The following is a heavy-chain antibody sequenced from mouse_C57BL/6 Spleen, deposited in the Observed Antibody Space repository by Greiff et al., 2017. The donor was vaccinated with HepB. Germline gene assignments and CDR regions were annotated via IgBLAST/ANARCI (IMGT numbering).Heavy chain of an antibody. D-gene: IGHD1-1*01. CDR3: TRPFTTVVATPFFDY. CDR1: GYTFTSYW. Sequence: EVQLQQSGTVLARSGASVKMSCKTSGYTFTSYWMHWVKQRPGQGLEWIGAIYPGNSDTSYNQKFTGKAKLTAVTSASTAYMELSSLTNEDSAVYYCTRPFTTVVATPFFDYWGQGTTLTVSS. CDR2: IYPGNSDT. V-gene: IGHV1-5*01. J-gene: IGHJ2*01.